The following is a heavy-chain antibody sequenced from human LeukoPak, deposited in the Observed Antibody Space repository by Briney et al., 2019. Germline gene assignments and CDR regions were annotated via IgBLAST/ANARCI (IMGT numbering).Heavy chain of an antibody. V-gene: IGHV4-4*07. CDR3: ARDLGLPTAAHFDY. CDR1: GGSISTYY. J-gene: IGHJ4*02. CDR2: IHASGSA. Sequence: SETLSLTCTVSGGSISTYYWSWLRQPAGKGLEWVGRIHASGSANYNSSLKSRVSISVDTSKNQFSLRVRSVTAADTAVYYCARDLGLPTAAHFDYWGQGTLVTVSS. D-gene: IGHD2-2*01.